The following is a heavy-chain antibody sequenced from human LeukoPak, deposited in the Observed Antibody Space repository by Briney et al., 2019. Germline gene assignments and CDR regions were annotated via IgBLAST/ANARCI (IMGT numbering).Heavy chain of an antibody. CDR2: MYTGVTT. D-gene: IGHD5/OR15-5a*01. CDR3: AKDEVSSGGGLSS. CDR1: GDTATGAN. V-gene: IGHV3-53*01. J-gene: IGHJ5*02. Sequence: GGSLRLSSAYSGDTATGANMRSGPQAPGKGLEWVSAMYTGVTTYYLDSVTGRLTVSRDTSRNTLFLHMDSLRAEDTAGYYCAKDEVSSGGGLSSWGQGTLVIVSS.